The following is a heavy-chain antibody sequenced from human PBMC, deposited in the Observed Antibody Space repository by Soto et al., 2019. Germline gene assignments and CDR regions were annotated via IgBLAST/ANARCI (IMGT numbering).Heavy chain of an antibody. Sequence: GGSLRLSCAASGFTLSGYAIDWVRQAPGKGLEYVSGISSNGVGTYYANSVQGRFTISRDNSKNTVYLQMGSLRPEDMAVYYCARRARPDFYYMDVWGKGTTVTVSS. CDR3: ARRARPDFYYMDV. J-gene: IGHJ6*03. V-gene: IGHV3-64*01. CDR1: GFTLSGYA. D-gene: IGHD6-6*01. CDR2: ISSNGVGT.